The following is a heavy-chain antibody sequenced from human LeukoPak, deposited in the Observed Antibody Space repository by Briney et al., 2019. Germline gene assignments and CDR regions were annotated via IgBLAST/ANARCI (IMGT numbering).Heavy chain of an antibody. V-gene: IGHV4-4*07. J-gene: IGHJ2*01. D-gene: IGHD6-13*01. CDR1: GGSISSYD. CDR2: TYTSGST. CDR3: ARVYYSNSYDYWYFDL. Sequence: SETLSLTCTVSGGSISSYDWSWIRQHAGKGLECIGRTYTSGSTNYNPSLKSRVTMSVDMSKNQFSLKLSSMIAADTAVYYCARVYYSNSYDYWYFDLWGRGTLVTVSS.